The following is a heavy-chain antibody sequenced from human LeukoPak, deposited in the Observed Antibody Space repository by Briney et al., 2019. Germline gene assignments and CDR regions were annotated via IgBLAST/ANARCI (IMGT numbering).Heavy chain of an antibody. CDR1: GGSTSSYF. CDR3: ARVLDLSKRGLDAFDI. D-gene: IGHD3-16*01. CDR2: VYYSGST. V-gene: IGHV4-59*01. Sequence: SETLSLTCTVSGGSTSSYFWSWIRQPPGKGLEWIGYVYYSGSTNYNPSLKSRVAISVDTSKKQFSLKLSSATAADAAVYYCARVLDLSKRGLDAFDIWGQGTMVTVSS. J-gene: IGHJ3*02.